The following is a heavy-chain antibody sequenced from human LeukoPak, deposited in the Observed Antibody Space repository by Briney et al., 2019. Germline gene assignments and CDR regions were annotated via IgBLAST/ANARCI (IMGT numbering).Heavy chain of an antibody. J-gene: IGHJ5*02. CDR2: ISGGGDFT. Sequence: AGGSLRLSCAASGFTFSDYAMSWVRQAPGKGLEWISGISGGGDFTVYADSVKGRFTISRDNAKNSLYLQMNSLRAEDTAVYYCAREGLLWFGESPYAGPFDPWGQGTLVTVSS. CDR1: GFTFSDYA. D-gene: IGHD3-10*01. V-gene: IGHV3-23*01. CDR3: AREGLLWFGESPYAGPFDP.